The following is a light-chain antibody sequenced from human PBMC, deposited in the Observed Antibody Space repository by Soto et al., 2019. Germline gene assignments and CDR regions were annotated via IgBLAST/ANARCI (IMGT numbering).Light chain of an antibody. CDR3: SSYTSSSTLYV. Sequence: QSVLTQPASVSGSPGQSITISCTGTSSDVGGYNYVSWYQQHPGKAPKLMIYEVSNRPSGVSNRFSDSKSGNTASLTISGLQAEDEADYYCSSYTSSSTLYVFGTETKVTVL. V-gene: IGLV2-14*01. CDR2: EVS. J-gene: IGLJ1*01. CDR1: SSDVGGYNY.